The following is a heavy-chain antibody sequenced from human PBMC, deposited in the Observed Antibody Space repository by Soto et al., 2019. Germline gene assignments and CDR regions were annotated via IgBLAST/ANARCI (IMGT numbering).Heavy chain of an antibody. Sequence: QVQLQESGPGLVKPSQTLSLTCTVSGGSISSGGYYWSWIRQHPGNGLEWIGYIYYSGSTYYNPSLTRRVTISVDTSKNQFSLKLSSVTAADTAVYYCAASCVGCGGFNYYGMDVWGQGTTVTVSS. CDR1: GGSISSGGYY. D-gene: IGHD2-21*01. V-gene: IGHV4-31*03. CDR3: AASCVGCGGFNYYGMDV. CDR2: IYYSGST. J-gene: IGHJ6*02.